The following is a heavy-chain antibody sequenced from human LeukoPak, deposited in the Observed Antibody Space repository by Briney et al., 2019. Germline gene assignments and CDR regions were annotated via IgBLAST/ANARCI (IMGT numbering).Heavy chain of an antibody. Sequence: GGSLRLSCAASGFTFSSYGMHWVRQAPGEGLEWVALIWYEGNTKKYADSVKGRITISRDNSKNTLYLEMNSLRADDTAVYYCARGWGSSVYASAFDIWGQGTMVTISS. J-gene: IGHJ3*02. CDR1: GFTFSSYG. V-gene: IGHV3-33*01. CDR2: IWYEGNTK. D-gene: IGHD3-22*01. CDR3: ARGWGSSVYASAFDI.